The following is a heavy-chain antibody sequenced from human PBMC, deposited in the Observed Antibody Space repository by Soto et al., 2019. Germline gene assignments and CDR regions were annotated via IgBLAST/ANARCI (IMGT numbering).Heavy chain of an antibody. CDR3: VKGEFYYDSSAYYPFDS. CDR1: GFTFSSYW. CDR2: INSDGSST. J-gene: IGHJ4*02. Sequence: HPGGSLRLSCAASGFTFSSYWMHWVRQAPGKGLVWVSRINSDGSSTSYADSVKGRFTISRDNAKNTLYLQMNSLRAEDTAVYYCVKGEFYYDSSAYYPFDSWGQGTLVTVSS. V-gene: IGHV3-74*01. D-gene: IGHD3-22*01.